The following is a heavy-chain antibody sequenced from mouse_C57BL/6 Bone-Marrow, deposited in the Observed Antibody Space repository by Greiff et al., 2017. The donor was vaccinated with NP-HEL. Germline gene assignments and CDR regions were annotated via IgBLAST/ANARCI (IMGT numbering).Heavy chain of an antibody. CDR1: GFTFSSYT. CDR2: ISGGGGNT. CDR3: ARHPGSSYRYFDV. J-gene: IGHJ1*03. D-gene: IGHD1-1*01. V-gene: IGHV5-9*01. Sequence: EVKVVDSGGGLVKPGGSLKLSCAASGFTFSSYTMSWVRQTPEKRLEWVATISGGGGNTYYPDSVKGRFTISRDNAKNTLYLQMSSLRSEDTALYYCARHPGSSYRYFDVWGTGTTVTVSS.